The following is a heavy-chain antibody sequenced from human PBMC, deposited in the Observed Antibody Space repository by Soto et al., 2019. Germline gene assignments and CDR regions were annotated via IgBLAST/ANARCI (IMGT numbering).Heavy chain of an antibody. CDR2: IWYDGSNK. Sequence: VQLVESGGGVVQPGRSLRLSCAASGFTFSNYGMHWVRQAPGKGLEWVAVIWYDGSNKYHADSVKGRFTISRDNSKNTLYLQMNSLRAEDTAVYYCARDLGRFDYGSAYFDYWGQGTPVTVSS. V-gene: IGHV3-33*01. CDR1: GFTFSNYG. D-gene: IGHD3-10*01. CDR3: ARDLGRFDYGSAYFDY. J-gene: IGHJ4*02.